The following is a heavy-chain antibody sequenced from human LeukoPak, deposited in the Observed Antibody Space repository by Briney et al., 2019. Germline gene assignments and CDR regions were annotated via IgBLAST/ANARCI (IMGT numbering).Heavy chain of an antibody. CDR2: TYYRSKWYN. CDR3: ARDLMAYYDILTGSPLAAGDAFDI. D-gene: IGHD3-9*01. V-gene: IGHV6-1*01. J-gene: IGHJ3*02. CDR1: GDSFTSNSAA. Sequence: SQTLSLTCAISGDSFTSNSAAWNWIRQSPSRGLEWLGRTYYRSKWYNDYAVSVKSRITINPDTSKNQFSLQLNSVTPEDTAVYYCARDLMAYYDILTGSPLAAGDAFDIWGQGTMVTVSS.